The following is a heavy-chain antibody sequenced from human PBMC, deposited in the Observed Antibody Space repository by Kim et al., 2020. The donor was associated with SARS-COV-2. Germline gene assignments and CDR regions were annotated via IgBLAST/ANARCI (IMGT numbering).Heavy chain of an antibody. V-gene: IGHV3-33*01. D-gene: IGHD2-21*01. CDR3: ARDLWYYGMDV. Sequence: NKSNATPVRGRFTISEDNSKNTRYLQMNSRGAEDTAVYYCARDLWYYGMDVWGQGTTVTVSS. J-gene: IGHJ6*02. CDR2: NK.